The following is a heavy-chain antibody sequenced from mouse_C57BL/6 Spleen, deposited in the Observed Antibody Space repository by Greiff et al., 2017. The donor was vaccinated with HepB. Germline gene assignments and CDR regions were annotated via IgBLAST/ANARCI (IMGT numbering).Heavy chain of an antibody. V-gene: IGHV5-17*01. J-gene: IGHJ4*01. CDR2: ISSGSSTI. CDR1: GFTFSDYG. CDR3: AREDRLRDAMDY. Sequence: EVHLVESGGGLVKPGGSLKLSCAASGFTFSDYGMHWVRQAPEKGLEWVAYISSGSSTIYYADTVKGRFTISRDNAKNTLFLQMTSLRSEDTAMYYCAREDRLRDAMDYWGQGTSVTVSS. D-gene: IGHD1-1*01.